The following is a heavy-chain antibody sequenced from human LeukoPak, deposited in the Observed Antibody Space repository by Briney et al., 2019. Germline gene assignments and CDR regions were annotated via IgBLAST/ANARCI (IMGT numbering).Heavy chain of an antibody. Sequence: GGSLRLSCAASGFTFSSYAMSWVRQAPGKGLERVSAISGSGGSTYYADSVKGRFTISRDNSKNTLYLQMNSLRAEDTAVYYCATTGSKITNYYWGQGTLVTVSS. CDR3: ATTGSKITNYY. D-gene: IGHD1-1*01. CDR1: GFTFSSYA. CDR2: ISGSGGST. J-gene: IGHJ4*02. V-gene: IGHV3-23*01.